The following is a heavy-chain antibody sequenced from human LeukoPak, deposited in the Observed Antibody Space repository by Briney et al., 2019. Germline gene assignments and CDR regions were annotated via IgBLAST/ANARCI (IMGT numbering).Heavy chain of an antibody. Sequence: GASVKVSCKASGYTFTSYGISWVRQAPGQGLEWMGWISAYNGNTNYAQKLQGRVTMTTDTSTSTAYMELRSLRSDDTAVYYCARLGYSSSSRSWFDPWGQGTLVTASS. D-gene: IGHD6-6*01. CDR3: ARLGYSSSSRSWFDP. V-gene: IGHV1-18*01. CDR2: ISAYNGNT. CDR1: GYTFTSYG. J-gene: IGHJ5*02.